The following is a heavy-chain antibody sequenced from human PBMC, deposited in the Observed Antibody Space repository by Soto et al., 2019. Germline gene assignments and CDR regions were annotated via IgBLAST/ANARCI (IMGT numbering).Heavy chain of an antibody. V-gene: IGHV1-18*01. Sequence: ASVKVSCKASGYTFTSYGISWVRRAPGQGLEWMGWISAYNGNTNYAQKLQGRVTMTTDTSTSTAYMELRSLRSDDTAVYYCARDWSVEARSLYYCGMDVWGQGTTVTVSS. CDR2: ISAYNGNT. J-gene: IGHJ6*02. CDR3: ARDWSVEARSLYYCGMDV. CDR1: GYTFTSYG. D-gene: IGHD1-26*01.